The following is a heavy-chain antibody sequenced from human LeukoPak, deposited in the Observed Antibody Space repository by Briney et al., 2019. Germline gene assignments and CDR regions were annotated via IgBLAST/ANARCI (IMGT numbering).Heavy chain of an antibody. D-gene: IGHD6-13*01. CDR1: GFTFSSYG. CDR3: ALAAAGYYYMDV. CDR2: IRYDGSNK. Sequence: PGGPLRLSCAASGFTFSSYGMHWVRQAPGKGLEWVAFIRYDGSNKYYADSVKGRFTISRDNSKNTLYLQMNSLRAEDTAVYYCALAAAGYYYMDVWGKGTTVTVSS. J-gene: IGHJ6*03. V-gene: IGHV3-30*02.